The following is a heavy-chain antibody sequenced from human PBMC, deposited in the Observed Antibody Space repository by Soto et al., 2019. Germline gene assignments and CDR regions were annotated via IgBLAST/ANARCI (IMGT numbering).Heavy chain of an antibody. CDR2: ISAYNGNT. V-gene: IGHV1-18*04. D-gene: IGHD6-19*01. J-gene: IGHJ5*02. CDR3: ARDQGYSSGWHPTHYSWFDP. CDR1: GYTFTSYG. Sequence: EASVKVSCKASGYTFTSYGISWVRQAPGQGLEWMGWISAYNGNTNYAQKLQGRVTMTTDTSTSTAYMELRSLRSDDTAVYYCARDQGYSSGWHPTHYSWFDPWGQGTLVTVSS.